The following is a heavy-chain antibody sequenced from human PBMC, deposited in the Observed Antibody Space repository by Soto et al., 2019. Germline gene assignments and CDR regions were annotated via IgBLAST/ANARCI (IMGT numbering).Heavy chain of an antibody. D-gene: IGHD3-22*01. CDR2: IYYSGST. V-gene: IGHV4-30-4*01. CDR1: GVSISSGDYY. J-gene: IGHJ5*02. Sequence: SETLSLTCTVSGVSISSGDYYWTWIRQPPGKGLEWIGYIYYSGSTYYNPSLKSRVTISVDTSKNQFSLKLSSVTAADSAVYSCARVRPDPYYYDTSGHYYVAWGQGTLVTVSS. CDR3: ARVRPDPYYYDTSGHYYVA.